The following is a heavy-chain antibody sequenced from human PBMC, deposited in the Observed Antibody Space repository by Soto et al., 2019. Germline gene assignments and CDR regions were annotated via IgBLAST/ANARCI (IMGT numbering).Heavy chain of an antibody. CDR2: ISSSSTI. Sequence: GGSLRLSCAASGFTFSSYSMNWVRQAPGKGLEWVSYISSSSTIYYADSVKGRFTISRDNAKNSLYLQMNSLRAEDTAVYYCARVEGYGDYDAFDIWGQGTMVTVSS. CDR3: ARVEGYGDYDAFDI. V-gene: IGHV3-48*01. J-gene: IGHJ3*02. CDR1: GFTFSSYS. D-gene: IGHD4-17*01.